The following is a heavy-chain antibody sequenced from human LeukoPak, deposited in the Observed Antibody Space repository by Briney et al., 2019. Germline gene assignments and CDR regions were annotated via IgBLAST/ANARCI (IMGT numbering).Heavy chain of an antibody. V-gene: IGHV3-23*01. CDR1: GLTFSSYP. CDR2: IGSSGGDT. D-gene: IGHD2-2*01. Sequence: GGSLRLSRALSGLTFSSYPMSWVRQAPGKGLEWVSSIGSSGGDTYYADSVKGRFTISRDNSKNTLHLQMNSLRAEDTAIYYCAKCMGDTSEPLDCWGQGTLVTVSS. J-gene: IGHJ4*02. CDR3: AKCMGDTSEPLDC.